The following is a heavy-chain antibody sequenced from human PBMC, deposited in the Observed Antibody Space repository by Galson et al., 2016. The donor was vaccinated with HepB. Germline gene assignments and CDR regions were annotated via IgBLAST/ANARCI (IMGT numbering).Heavy chain of an antibody. CDR3: ARVSRVALGDY. Sequence: CAVSGSTFSSSWMNWLRQAPGKGLEWVANINQDGSDKYYVDSVKGRFTISRDNAKNSLYLQMNSLRAEDTAVYYCARVSRVALGDYWGQGTLVTVSS. D-gene: IGHD2-15*01. J-gene: IGHJ4*02. V-gene: IGHV3-7*01. CDR1: GSTFSSSW. CDR2: INQDGSDK.